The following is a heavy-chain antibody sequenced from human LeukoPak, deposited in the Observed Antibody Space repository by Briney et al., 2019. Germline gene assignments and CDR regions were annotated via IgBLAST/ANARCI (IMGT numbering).Heavy chain of an antibody. CDR3: ARDRYGYCGGGSCFLFDY. D-gene: IGHD2-15*01. Sequence: GASMKVSCKGSGFSFHDFGISWGGQAPGQGVEWMGWISTEIGNTNYAQRLQGRVTMTRDTSTSTVCMELTSLTSDDTAVYYCARDRYGYCGGGSCFLFDYWGQGTLVTVSS. CDR2: ISTEIGNT. V-gene: IGHV1-18*04. CDR1: GFSFHDFG. J-gene: IGHJ4*02.